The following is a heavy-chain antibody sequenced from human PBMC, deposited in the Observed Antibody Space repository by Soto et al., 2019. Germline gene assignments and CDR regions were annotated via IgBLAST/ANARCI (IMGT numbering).Heavy chain of an antibody. CDR3: SRRAPEGFDP. CDR2: INHSGNT. J-gene: IGHJ5*02. Sequence: PSETLSLTCAVSGGSIGTSEYYWGWIRQAPGKGLEWIGSINHSGNTYLSPSLKDRVTMSVDTSKNSFSLKLRSATAADTGLYYCSRRAPEGFDPWGQGTLVTVS. CDR1: GGSIGTSEYY. V-gene: IGHV4-39*02.